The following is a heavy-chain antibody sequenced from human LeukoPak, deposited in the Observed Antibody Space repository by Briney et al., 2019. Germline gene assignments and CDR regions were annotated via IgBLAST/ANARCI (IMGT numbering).Heavy chain of an antibody. CDR2: INQDGSEG. CDR1: GFTFSDYW. Sequence: GGSLRLSCAASGFTFSDYWMDWVRLAPGKGMGWVANINQDGSEGYSADSVKGRFTISRDNAKSSLYLQMNRLRTEDTAVYYCSRSLDYWGQGALVTVSS. CDR3: SRSLDY. J-gene: IGHJ4*02. V-gene: IGHV3-7*01.